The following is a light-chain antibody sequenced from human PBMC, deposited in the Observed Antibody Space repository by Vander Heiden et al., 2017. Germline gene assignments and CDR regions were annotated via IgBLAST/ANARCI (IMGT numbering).Light chain of an antibody. Sequence: EIVLTQSPATLSLSPGERATLSCRASQSISSSLAWYQQKPGQAPRLLIYDASKGATGIPARFSGSGSGTDYTLTISSLEPEDVAIYYCQHRTNWPLTFGGGTKVEIK. CDR2: DAS. V-gene: IGKV3-11*01. J-gene: IGKJ4*01. CDR3: QHRTNWPLT. CDR1: QSISSS.